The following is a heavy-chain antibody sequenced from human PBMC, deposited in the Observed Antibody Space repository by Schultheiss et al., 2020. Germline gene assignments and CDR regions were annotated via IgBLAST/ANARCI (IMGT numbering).Heavy chain of an antibody. Sequence: GGSLRLSCAASGFTFSSYAMHWVRQAPGKGLEWVSYISITSSIIYYAGAVKGRFSISRDNAENSLYLQMNSLRAEDTALYYCGKGPHYDILTEIDYWGQGTLVTVSS. J-gene: IGHJ4*02. CDR2: ISITSSII. D-gene: IGHD3-9*01. CDR1: GFTFSSYA. V-gene: IGHV3-48*04. CDR3: GKGPHYDILTEIDY.